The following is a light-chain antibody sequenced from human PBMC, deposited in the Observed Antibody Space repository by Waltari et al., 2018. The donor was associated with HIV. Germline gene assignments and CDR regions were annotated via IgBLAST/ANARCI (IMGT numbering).Light chain of an antibody. CDR2: WAS. J-gene: IGKJ1*01. CDR3: QQYYSTPRT. CDR1: QSVLYSPNNKNY. Sequence: DIVMTQFPDSLAVSLVERATINCKSSQSVLYSPNNKNYLAWYQQKPGQPPKLLIYWASTRESGVPDLFSGSGSGTDFTLTISSLQAEDVAVYYCQQYYSTPRTFGQGTKVEIK. V-gene: IGKV4-1*01.